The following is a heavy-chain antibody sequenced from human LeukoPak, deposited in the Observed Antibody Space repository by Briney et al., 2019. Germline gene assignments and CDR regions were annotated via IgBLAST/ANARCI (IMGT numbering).Heavy chain of an antibody. CDR1: GFTFSSYA. J-gene: IGHJ4*02. D-gene: IGHD2-15*01. CDR3: AKTRHCSGGSCYPDY. CDR2: ISGSGGST. V-gene: IGHV3-23*01. Sequence: PGGSLRLSCAASGFTFSSYAMNWVRQAPGKGLEWVSAISGSGGSTYYADSVKGRFTISRDNSKNTLYLQMNSLRAEDTAVYYCAKTRHCSGGSCYPDYWGQGTLVTVSS.